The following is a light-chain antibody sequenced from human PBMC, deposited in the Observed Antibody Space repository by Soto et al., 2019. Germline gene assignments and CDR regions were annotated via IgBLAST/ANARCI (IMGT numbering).Light chain of an antibody. CDR1: MRDVGAYNL. V-gene: IGLV2-14*01. CDR3: IAYTARSTLV. J-gene: IGLJ3*02. CDR2: EVR. Sequence: LTQPASLSGSAGQSITISCSGTMRDVGAYNLVSWYQQHPGTAPKLIIYEVRNRPSGISSRFSGSRSGNTASLTISGLQSEDEGDYYCIAYTARSTLVLGGGTKVTVL.